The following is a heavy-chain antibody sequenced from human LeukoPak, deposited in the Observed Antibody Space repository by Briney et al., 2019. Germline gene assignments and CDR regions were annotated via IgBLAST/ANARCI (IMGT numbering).Heavy chain of an antibody. CDR2: ISSSSSYI. V-gene: IGHV3-21*01. CDR1: GFTFSSYS. Sequence: PGGSLRLSCAASGFTFSSYSMNWVRQAPGKGLEWVPSISSSSSYIYYADSVKGRFTISRDNAKNSLYLQMNSLRAEDTAVYYCARDLVRHSYDFWTKNYYYYGMDVWGQGTTVTVSS. CDR3: ARDLVRHSYDFWTKNYYYYGMDV. J-gene: IGHJ6*02. D-gene: IGHD3-3*01.